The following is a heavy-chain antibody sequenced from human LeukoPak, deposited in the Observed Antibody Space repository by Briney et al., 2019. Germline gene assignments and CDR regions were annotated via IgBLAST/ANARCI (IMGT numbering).Heavy chain of an antibody. CDR3: AKGDCSSTSCPFGY. CDR2: ISGSGGST. Sequence: GGSLRLSCAASGFTFSSYAMSWVRQAPGKGLEWVSAISGSGGSTYYADSVKGRFTISRDNSKNTLYLQMNSPRAEDTAVYYCAKGDCSSTSCPFGYWGQGTLVTASS. D-gene: IGHD2-2*01. CDR1: GFTFSSYA. J-gene: IGHJ4*02. V-gene: IGHV3-23*01.